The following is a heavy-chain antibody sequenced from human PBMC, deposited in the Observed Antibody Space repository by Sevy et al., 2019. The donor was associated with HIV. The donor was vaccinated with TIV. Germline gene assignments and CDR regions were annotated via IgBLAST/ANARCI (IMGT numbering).Heavy chain of an antibody. V-gene: IGHV3-7*01. Sequence: GGSLRLSCAASGFTFTTYWMIWIRQAPGKGLEWVANINRDGTQKYYADSLKDRFTISRDNAENSLYLQMDSLRAEDTALYYCARESSGPSGVDLWGQGTLVTVSS. J-gene: IGHJ5*02. CDR1: GFTFTTYW. CDR2: INRDGTQK. D-gene: IGHD3-22*01. CDR3: ARESSGPSGVDL.